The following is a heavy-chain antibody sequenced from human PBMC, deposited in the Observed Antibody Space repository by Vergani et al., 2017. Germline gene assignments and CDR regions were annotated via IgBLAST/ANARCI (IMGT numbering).Heavy chain of an antibody. Sequence: QVQLVESGGGVVQPGRSLILSCAASGFTFSSYAMHWVRQAPGKGLEWVAVISYDGSNKYYADSVKGRFTISRDNSKNTLYLQMNSLRVEDTAVYYCARDILXYCSSTSCWVPMDVWGKGTTVTVSS. CDR2: ISYDGSNK. V-gene: IGHV3-30-3*01. CDR1: GFTFSSYA. J-gene: IGHJ6*04. D-gene: IGHD2-2*01. CDR3: ARDILXYCSSTSCWVPMDV.